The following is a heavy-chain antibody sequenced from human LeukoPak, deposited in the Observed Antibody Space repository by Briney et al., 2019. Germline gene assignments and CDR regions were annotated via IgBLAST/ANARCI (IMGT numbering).Heavy chain of an antibody. Sequence: AGSLRLSCAASGFPFRTFDFHWVRQATGKGLEWVSSIGSAGDTYYPGSVKGRFTISRENAKNSLYLQMDSLRAADTALYFCARGSSLGFDPWGQGTLVTVSS. CDR2: IGSAGDT. CDR1: GFPFRTFD. D-gene: IGHD2-2*01. J-gene: IGHJ5*02. CDR3: ARGSSLGFDP. V-gene: IGHV3-13*04.